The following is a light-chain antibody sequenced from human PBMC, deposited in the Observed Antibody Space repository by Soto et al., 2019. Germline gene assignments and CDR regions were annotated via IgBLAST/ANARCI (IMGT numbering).Light chain of an antibody. J-gene: IGKJ1*01. CDR3: MKAPQTPCT. CDR1: QSLLHSNGYNY. Sequence: DIVMTQSPLSLPVTPGEPASISCRSSQSLLHSNGYNYLDWYLQKPGQSPQLLIYLGSNRASGVPDRFSGSTSGTEFTLKISKVEAKDVGVYCCMKAPQTPCTFGQGNKVDFK. CDR2: LGS. V-gene: IGKV2-28*01.